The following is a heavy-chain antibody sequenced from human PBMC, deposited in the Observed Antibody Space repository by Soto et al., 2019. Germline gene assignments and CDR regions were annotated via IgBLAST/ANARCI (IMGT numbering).Heavy chain of an antibody. CDR3: ARVHVMVVAGSTFDY. CDR2: IYYSGTT. D-gene: IGHD6-19*01. CDR1: GDSVTSVSDY. V-gene: IGHV4-61*01. Sequence: SETLSLTCTVSGDSVTSVSDYWSWIRQPPGKGLEWIGYIYYSGTTFYNPSLKSRITISVDTSNNQFSLKLTSVTAADTAVYYCARVHVMVVAGSTFDYWGHGTLVTVSS. J-gene: IGHJ4*01.